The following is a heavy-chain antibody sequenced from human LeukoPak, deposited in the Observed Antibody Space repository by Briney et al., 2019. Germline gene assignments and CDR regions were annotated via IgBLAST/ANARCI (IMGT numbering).Heavy chain of an antibody. J-gene: IGHJ4*02. Sequence: GASVKVSCKASGYTFTGYYMHWVRQAPGQGLEWMGWINPNSGGTNYAQKFQGRVTMTRDTSISTAYMELSRLRSDDTAVYYCVRDSPYSEVVVPAASSHYWGQGTLVTVSS. CDR2: INPNSGGT. V-gene: IGHV1-2*02. CDR1: GYTFTGYY. D-gene: IGHD2-2*01. CDR3: VRDSPYSEVVVPAASSHY.